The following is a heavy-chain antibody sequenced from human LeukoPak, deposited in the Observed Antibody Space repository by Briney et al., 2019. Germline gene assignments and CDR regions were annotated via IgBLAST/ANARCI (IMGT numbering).Heavy chain of an antibody. CDR3: ARGNRAGYYFDY. Sequence: PSETLSLTCADYGGSFGDSYWSWIRQAPGKGLEWIGEIIRSGITNYNPSLKSRATISIDTSKNQFSLTLSSVTAADTAVYFCARGNRAGYYFDYWGQGTLVTVSS. D-gene: IGHD5-24*01. J-gene: IGHJ4*02. CDR2: IIRSGIT. V-gene: IGHV4-34*01. CDR1: GGSFGDSY.